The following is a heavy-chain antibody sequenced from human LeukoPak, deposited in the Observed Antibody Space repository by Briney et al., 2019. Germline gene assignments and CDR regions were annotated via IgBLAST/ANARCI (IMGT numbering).Heavy chain of an antibody. CDR3: ATVSSGFGELRFDY. J-gene: IGHJ4*02. CDR2: FDPEDGET. D-gene: IGHD3-10*01. V-gene: IGHV1-24*01. Sequence: ASVKVSCKVSGYTLTELSMHWVRQAPGKGLEWMGGFDPEDGETIHAQKFQGRVTMTEDTSTDTAYMELSSLRSEDTAVYYCATVSSGFGELRFDYWGQGTLVTVSS. CDR1: GYTLTELS.